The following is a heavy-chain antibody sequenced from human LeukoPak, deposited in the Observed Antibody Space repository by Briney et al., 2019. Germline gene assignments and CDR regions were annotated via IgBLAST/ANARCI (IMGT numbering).Heavy chain of an antibody. V-gene: IGHV1-69*13. CDR1: GGTFSSYA. D-gene: IGHD4-23*01. J-gene: IGHJ4*02. Sequence: GASVKVSCRASGGTFSSYAISWVRQAPGQGLEWMGGINPIFGTANYAQKFQGRVTITADESTSTAYMELSSLRSEDTAVYYCARDFDDYGGNGSRVDYWGQGTLVTVSS. CDR3: ARDFDDYGGNGSRVDY. CDR2: INPIFGTA.